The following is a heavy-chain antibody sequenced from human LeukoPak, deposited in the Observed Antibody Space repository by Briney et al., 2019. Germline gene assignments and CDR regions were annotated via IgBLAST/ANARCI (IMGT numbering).Heavy chain of an antibody. V-gene: IGHV4-59*01. Sequence: SETLSLTCTVSGGSISSYYWSWIRQPPGKGLEWIGYIYYSGSTNYNPSLKSRVTISVDTSKNQFSLKLNSVTAADTAVYYCARDHKGRDGYKDWGQGTLVTVSS. CDR2: IYYSGST. CDR3: ARDHKGRDGYKD. D-gene: IGHD5-24*01. J-gene: IGHJ4*02. CDR1: GGSISSYY.